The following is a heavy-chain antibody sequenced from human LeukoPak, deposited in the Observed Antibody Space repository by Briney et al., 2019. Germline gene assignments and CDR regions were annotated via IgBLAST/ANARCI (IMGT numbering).Heavy chain of an antibody. CDR2: INHSGST. CDR3: ASHYYASSGSLFDS. Sequence: SETLSLTCAVYGGSFSGYYWSWIRQPPGKGLEWIGEINHSGSTNYNPSPKSRVTISVDTSKNPFSLRLTSVTAADTASYYCASHYYASSGSLFDSWGRGSLVTVSS. J-gene: IGHJ4*02. CDR1: GGSFSGYY. V-gene: IGHV4-34*01. D-gene: IGHD3-22*01.